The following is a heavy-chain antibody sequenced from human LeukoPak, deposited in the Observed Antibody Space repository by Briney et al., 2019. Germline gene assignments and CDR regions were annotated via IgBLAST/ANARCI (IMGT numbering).Heavy chain of an antibody. V-gene: IGHV3-11*01. Sequence: SGGSLSLSCVASGFTFSDYYMAWIRQAPGKGLEWVSYISGGGTMYYADSVKGRFSISRDNAKDALYLQINSLRAEDTAVYYCARDRYHYASGMREIGYWGQGTLVTVSS. CDR2: ISGGGTM. CDR1: GFTFSDYY. D-gene: IGHD3-10*01. CDR3: ARDRYHYASGMREIGY. J-gene: IGHJ4*02.